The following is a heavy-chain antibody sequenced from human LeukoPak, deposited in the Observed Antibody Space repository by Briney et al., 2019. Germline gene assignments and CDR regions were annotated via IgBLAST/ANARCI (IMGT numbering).Heavy chain of an antibody. CDR1: GYTFTSYD. CDR3: ASSYTAAGTYYYYGMDV. J-gene: IGHJ6*02. CDR2: MNPNSGNT. Sequence: ASVKVSCKASGYTFTSYDINWVRQATGQGLEWMGWMNPNSGNTGYAQKFQGRVTMTRNTSISTAYMELSSLRSEDTAVCYCASSYTAAGTYYYYGMDVWGQGTTVTVSS. D-gene: IGHD6-13*01. V-gene: IGHV1-8*01.